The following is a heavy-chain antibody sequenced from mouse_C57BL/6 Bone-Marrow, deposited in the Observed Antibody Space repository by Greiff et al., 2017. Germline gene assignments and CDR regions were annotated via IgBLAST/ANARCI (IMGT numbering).Heavy chain of an antibody. CDR2: IYPGDGDT. D-gene: IGHD1-1*01. V-gene: IGHV1-80*01. CDR3: ARRYYGRDYFDY. J-gene: IGHJ2*01. Sequence: QVQLKESGAELVKPGASVKISCKASGYAFSSYWMNWVKQRPGKGLEWIGQIYPGDGDTNYNGKFKGKATLTADKSSSTAYMQRSSLTSEDSAVYFCARRYYGRDYFDYWGQGTTLTVSS. CDR1: GYAFSSYW.